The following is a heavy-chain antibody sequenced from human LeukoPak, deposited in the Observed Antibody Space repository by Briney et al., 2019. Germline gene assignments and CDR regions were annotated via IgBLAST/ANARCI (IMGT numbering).Heavy chain of an antibody. J-gene: IGHJ4*02. D-gene: IGHD2-15*01. V-gene: IGHV1-69*05. CDR2: IIPIFGTA. Sequence: SVKVSCKASGGTFSSYAISWVRQAPGQGLEWMGRIIPIFGTANYAQKFQGRVTITTDESTSTAYMELSSLRSEDTAVYYCARDLGYCSGGSCRIFDFWGQGTLVTVSS. CDR1: GGTFSSYA. CDR3: ARDLGYCSGGSCRIFDF.